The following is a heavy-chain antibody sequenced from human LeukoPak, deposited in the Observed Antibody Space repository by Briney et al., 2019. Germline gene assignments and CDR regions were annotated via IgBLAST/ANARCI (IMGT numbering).Heavy chain of an antibody. CDR2: IGVSGATT. D-gene: IGHD6-13*01. J-gene: IGHJ4*02. Sequence: GGSLRLSCAASGFTFSSYAMSWVRQAPAKGLEWLSGIGVSGATTYYADSVKGRFTISRDNSKNTLYLQMNSLRGEDTAVYYCAKDVQRFSSSWYYFDSWGQGTVVAVSS. CDR1: GFTFSSYA. V-gene: IGHV3-23*01. CDR3: AKDVQRFSSSWYYFDS.